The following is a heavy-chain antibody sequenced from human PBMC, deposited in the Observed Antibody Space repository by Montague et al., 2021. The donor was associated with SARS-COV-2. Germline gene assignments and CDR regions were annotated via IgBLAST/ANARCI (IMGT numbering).Heavy chain of an antibody. J-gene: IGHJ2*01. V-gene: IGHV4-4*07. Sequence: SETLSLTCTVSGGSISSYYWSWIRQPAGKGLEWIGRIYTSGSTNYNPSLKSRVTMSVDTSKNQFSLKLSSVTAADTAAYYCARGLDYSVFWSGYYPAYWYFDLWGRGTMVTVSS. CDR1: GGSISSYY. CDR2: IYTSGST. CDR3: ARGLDYSVFWSGYYPAYWYFDL. D-gene: IGHD3-3*01.